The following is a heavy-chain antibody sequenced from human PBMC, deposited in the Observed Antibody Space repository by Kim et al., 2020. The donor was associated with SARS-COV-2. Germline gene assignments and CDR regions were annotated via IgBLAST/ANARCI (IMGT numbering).Heavy chain of an antibody. J-gene: IGHJ4*02. D-gene: IGHD6-19*01. Sequence: GGSLRLSCAASGFTFSSYWMSWVRQAPGKGLEWVANIKQDGSEKYYVDSVKGRFTISRDNAKNSLYLQMNSLRAEDTAVYYCASYAYGGQWPFDYWGQGTLVTVSS. CDR3: ASYAYGGQWPFDY. V-gene: IGHV3-7*03. CDR1: GFTFSSYW. CDR2: IKQDGSEK.